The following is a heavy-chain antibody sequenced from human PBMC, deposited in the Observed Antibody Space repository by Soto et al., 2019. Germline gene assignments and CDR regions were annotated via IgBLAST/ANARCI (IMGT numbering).Heavy chain of an antibody. CDR1: GFTFSSYE. V-gene: IGHV3-48*03. D-gene: IGHD1-1*01. CDR3: AKGKESTAADYYYALDV. J-gene: IGHJ6*02. CDR2: ISSSGNTV. Sequence: QSGGSLRLSCAASGFTFSSYEMNWVRQAPGKGLEWVSYISSSGNTVYYADSVKGRFTISRDNTQNPLYLQMNSLGAEDTAVYYCAKGKESTAADYYYALDVWGQGTTVTVSS.